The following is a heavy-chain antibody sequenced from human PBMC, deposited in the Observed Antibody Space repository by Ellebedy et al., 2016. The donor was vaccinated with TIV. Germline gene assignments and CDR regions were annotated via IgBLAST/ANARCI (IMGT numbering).Heavy chain of an antibody. V-gene: IGHV3-30*18. CDR1: EFTFSTYA. CDR3: AKDLGFYGSGSHY. D-gene: IGHD3-10*01. J-gene: IGHJ4*02. Sequence: PGGSLRLSCAASEFTFSTYAMHWVRQAPGKGLEWVAFISFDGCNRYYADSVKGRFTISRDNSKNTLYLQMNSLRAEDTAVYYCAKDLGFYGSGSHYWGQGTLVTVSS. CDR2: ISFDGCNR.